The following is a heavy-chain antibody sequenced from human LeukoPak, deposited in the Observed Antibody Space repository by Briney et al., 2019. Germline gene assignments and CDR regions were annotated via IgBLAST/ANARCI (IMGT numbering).Heavy chain of an antibody. CDR2: ISGSGGST. D-gene: IGHD1-14*01. J-gene: IGHJ4*02. CDR3: AKDINLREGY. V-gene: IGHV3-23*01. Sequence: GGSLRLSCSASGFTFSSFAMHWVRQAPGKGLEWVSAISGSGGSTYYADSVKGRFTISRDNSKNTLYLQMNSLRAEDTAVYYCAKDINLREGYWGQGTLVTVSS. CDR1: GFTFSSFA.